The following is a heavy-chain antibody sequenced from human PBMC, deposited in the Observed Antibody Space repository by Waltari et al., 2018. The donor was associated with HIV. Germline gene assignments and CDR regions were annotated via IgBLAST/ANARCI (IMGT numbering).Heavy chain of an antibody. J-gene: IGHJ4*02. CDR2: IYHSGST. V-gene: IGHV4-4*02. Sequence: VQLHESGPGLVKPSGTLPLTCAVYGGSNSSGDWWSWVGHPPGKGLEWSGEIYHSGSTNYNPSLKSRVTMSVDKSKNQFSLKLSSVTAADTAVYYCARGGRFLEWLFRDYWGQGTLVTVSS. CDR3: ARGGRFLEWLFRDY. CDR1: GGSNSSGDW. D-gene: IGHD3-3*01.